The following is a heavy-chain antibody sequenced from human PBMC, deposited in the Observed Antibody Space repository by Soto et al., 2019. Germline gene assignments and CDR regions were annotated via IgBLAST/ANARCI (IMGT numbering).Heavy chain of an antibody. Sequence: EVQVLESGGGLVQPGGSLRLSCAGSGFTFINYAMNWVRQAPGKGLEWVSSISGGGDAAFFPDSVRGRFTISTDNSKSTVTLQMNSLGVDETAVYYCARKMLGSTTRPKYWYFDLWCRGTLVTVSS. CDR3: ARKMLGSTTRPKYWYFDL. CDR2: ISGGGDAA. D-gene: IGHD7-27*01. J-gene: IGHJ2*01. CDR1: GFTFINYA. V-gene: IGHV3-23*01.